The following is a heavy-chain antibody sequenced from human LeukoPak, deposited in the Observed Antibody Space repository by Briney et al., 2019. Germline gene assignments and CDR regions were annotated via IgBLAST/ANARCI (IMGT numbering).Heavy chain of an antibody. Sequence: PSETLSLTCTVSGGSISSSSYYWGWIRQPPGKGLEWIGSIYYSGSTYYNPSLKSRVTISVDTSKNQFSLKLSSVTAADTAVYYCARLGRVVVVPAAINGLFDYWGQGTLVTVSS. CDR3: ARLGRVVVVPAAINGLFDY. CDR1: GGSISSSSYY. J-gene: IGHJ4*02. CDR2: IYYSGST. D-gene: IGHD2-2*02. V-gene: IGHV4-39*01.